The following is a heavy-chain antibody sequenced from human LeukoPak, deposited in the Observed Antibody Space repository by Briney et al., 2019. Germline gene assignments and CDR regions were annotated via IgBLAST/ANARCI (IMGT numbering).Heavy chain of an antibody. Sequence: GGSLRLSCEASGFTFSSHCMSWVRQAPGKGLEWVANIRQDGSEKYYVDSVKGRFTISRDNAKNSLYLQMSILRAADTAVYYCARVRIAVAVSAFDIWGQGKMVTVSS. D-gene: IGHD6-19*01. V-gene: IGHV3-7*01. CDR3: ARVRIAVAVSAFDI. J-gene: IGHJ3*02. CDR2: IRQDGSEK. CDR1: GFTFSSHC.